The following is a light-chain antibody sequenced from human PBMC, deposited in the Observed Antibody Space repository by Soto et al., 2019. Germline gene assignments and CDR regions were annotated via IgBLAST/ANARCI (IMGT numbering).Light chain of an antibody. J-gene: IGKJ1*01. CDR3: QQYNDWPRRM. CDR2: GAS. Sequence: ETVMTQSPATLSVSPGDRATLSCRASQSVNSRIAWYQQKPGQAPRLLIYGASTRATGIPARFSGSGSGTEFTLTIASLQSEDFAVYYCQQYNDWPRRMVGQGTKVEIK. V-gene: IGKV3-15*01. CDR1: QSVNSR.